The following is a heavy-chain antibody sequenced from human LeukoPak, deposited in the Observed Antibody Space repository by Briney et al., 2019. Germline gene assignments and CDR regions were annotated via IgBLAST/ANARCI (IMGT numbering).Heavy chain of an antibody. CDR3: ARVFEITGYCSGGSCYGARPGGQFDP. J-gene: IGHJ5*02. CDR1: GGSISSGDYY. Sequence: SETLSLTCTVSGGSISSGDYYWSWIRQPPGKGLEWIGYIYYSGSTYYNPSLKSRVTISVDTSKNQFSLKLSSVTAADTAVYYCARVFEITGYCSGGSCYGARPGGQFDPWGQGTLVTVSS. D-gene: IGHD2-15*01. V-gene: IGHV4-30-4*02. CDR2: IYYSGST.